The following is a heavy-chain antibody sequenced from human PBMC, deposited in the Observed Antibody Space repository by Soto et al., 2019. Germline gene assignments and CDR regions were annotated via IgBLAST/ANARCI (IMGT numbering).Heavy chain of an antibody. CDR1: GFTFSSYA. D-gene: IGHD1-20*01. CDR2: ISGSGGST. CDR3: AKDLNNWNDPSRRWRFVH. J-gene: IGHJ4*02. Sequence: GGSLRLSCAASGFTFSSYAMSWVRQAPGKGLEWVSAISGSGGSTYYADSVKGRFTISRDNSKNTLYLQMNSLRAEDTAVYYCAKDLNNWNDPSRRWRFVHWGQGTLVTVSS. V-gene: IGHV3-23*01.